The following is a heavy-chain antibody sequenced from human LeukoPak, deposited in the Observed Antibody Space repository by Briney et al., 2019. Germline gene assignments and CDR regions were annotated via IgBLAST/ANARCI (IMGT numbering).Heavy chain of an antibody. CDR1: GFTFSSYA. D-gene: IGHD2-2*03. Sequence: PGGSLRLSCAASGFTFSSYAMSWVRQAPGKGLEWVSAISGSGGSTYYADSVKGRFTISRDNSKNTLYLQMNSLRAEDTAVYYCAKDGYCSSTSCSPEEFDYWGQGTLVTVSS. CDR3: AKDGYCSSTSCSPEEFDY. V-gene: IGHV3-23*01. J-gene: IGHJ4*02. CDR2: ISGSGGST.